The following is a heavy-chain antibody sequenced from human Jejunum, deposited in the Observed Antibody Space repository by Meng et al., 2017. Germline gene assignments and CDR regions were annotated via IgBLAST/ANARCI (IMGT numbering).Heavy chain of an antibody. Sequence: GESLKISCVVSGSTFRNSWMSWVRQAPGKGLEWVANIKQDGSEEYYVDSLKGRFSISRDNAKNSLHLQMNSLRAEDTAVYYCARDLLGVFMVRGTIAYQYYGMDVWGQGTTVTVSS. D-gene: IGHD3-10*01. CDR1: GSTFRNSW. CDR2: IKQDGSEE. J-gene: IGHJ6*02. V-gene: IGHV3-7*01. CDR3: ARDLLGVFMVRGTIAYQYYGMDV.